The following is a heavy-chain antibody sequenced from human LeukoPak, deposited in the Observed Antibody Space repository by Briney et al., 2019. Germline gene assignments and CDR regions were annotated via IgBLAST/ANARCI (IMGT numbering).Heavy chain of an antibody. CDR2: INHRGGT. V-gene: IGHV4-34*01. D-gene: IGHD4-23*01. Sequence: SETLSLTCAVSGGSFIGYHWNWIRQSPGKGLEWIAEINHRGGTNYNPSLKSRVTISIDTSKNQLSLKLRSVTAADTAVYYCARDPTTEETVPYYFDDWGQGTLVTVSS. CDR3: ARDPTTEETVPYYFDD. CDR1: GGSFIGYH. J-gene: IGHJ4*02.